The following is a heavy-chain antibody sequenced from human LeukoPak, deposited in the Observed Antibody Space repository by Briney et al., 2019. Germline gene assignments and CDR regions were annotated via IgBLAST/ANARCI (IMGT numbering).Heavy chain of an antibody. D-gene: IGHD3-22*01. CDR2: IIPIFGTA. Sequence: ASVKVSCKASGGTFSSYAISWVRQAPGRGLEWMGGIIPIFGTANYAQKFQGRVTITADESTSTAYMELSSLRSEDTAVYYCARSPYYYDSSGYLYFDYWGQGTLVTVSS. CDR1: GGTFSSYA. J-gene: IGHJ4*02. V-gene: IGHV1-69*13. CDR3: ARSPYYYDSSGYLYFDY.